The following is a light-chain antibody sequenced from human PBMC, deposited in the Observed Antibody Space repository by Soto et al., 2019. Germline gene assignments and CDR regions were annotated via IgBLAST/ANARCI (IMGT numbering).Light chain of an antibody. CDR1: SSDIGAYNY. Sequence: QSALTQPASVSGSPGQSMTISCTGTSSDIGAYNYVSWYQQHPGKAPKLLIYEVTNRPSGVSDRFSGSKSGNTASLTISGLQAEDEANYYCNSYTTLSNRVFGTGTKVTVL. V-gene: IGLV2-14*01. CDR2: EVT. J-gene: IGLJ1*01. CDR3: NSYTTLSNRV.